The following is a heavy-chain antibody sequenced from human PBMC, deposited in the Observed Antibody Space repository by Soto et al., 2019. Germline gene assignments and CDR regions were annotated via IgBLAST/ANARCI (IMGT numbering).Heavy chain of an antibody. CDR3: AVLAFIQPVDY. V-gene: IGHV1-18*01. CDR1: GYTFTSYG. D-gene: IGHD5-18*01. CDR2: ISAYNGNT. J-gene: IGHJ4*02. Sequence: QVQLVQSGAEVKKPGASVKVSCKASGYTFTSYGISWVRQAPGQGLEWMGWISAYNGNTNYAQKLQGRVTMTTDTSTNTAYRELRSLTSDDTAVYSCAVLAFIQPVDYWGQGTLVTVSS.